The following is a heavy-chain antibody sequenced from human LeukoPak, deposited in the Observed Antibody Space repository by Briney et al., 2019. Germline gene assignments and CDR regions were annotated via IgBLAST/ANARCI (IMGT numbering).Heavy chain of an antibody. V-gene: IGHV4-59*08. CDR1: GGSISSYY. D-gene: IGHD3-22*01. CDR3: ARHYALPLYYYDPLDDYYGMDV. J-gene: IGHJ6*02. CDR2: IYYSGST. Sequence: PSETLSLTCTVSGGSISSYYWSWIRQPPGKGLEWIGYIYYSGSTNYNPSLKSRVTISVDTSKNQFSLKLSSVTAADTAVYYCARHYALPLYYYDPLDDYYGMDVWGQGTTVTVSS.